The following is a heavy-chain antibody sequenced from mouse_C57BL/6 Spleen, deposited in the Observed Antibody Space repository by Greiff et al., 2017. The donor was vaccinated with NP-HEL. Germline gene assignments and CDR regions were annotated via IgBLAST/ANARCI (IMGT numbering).Heavy chain of an antibody. V-gene: IGHV10-1*01. D-gene: IGHD2-4*01. CDR2: IRSKSNNYAT. J-gene: IGHJ4*01. Sequence: EVQLVESGGGLVQPKGSLKLSCAASGFSFNTYAMNWVRQAPGKGLEWVARIRSKSNNYATYYADSVKDRFTISRDDSESMLYLQMNNLKTEDTAMYYCVVYDYHYYAMDYWGQGTSVTVSS. CDR3: VVYDYHYYAMDY. CDR1: GFSFNTYA.